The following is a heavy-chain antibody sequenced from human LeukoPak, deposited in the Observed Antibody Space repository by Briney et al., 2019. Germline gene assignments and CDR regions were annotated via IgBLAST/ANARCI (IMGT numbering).Heavy chain of an antibody. CDR3: ARRSAAAGIDAFDI. J-gene: IGHJ3*02. CDR2: VGTGGDT. Sequence: GGSLRLSCSASGFSFRNYDMHWVRQPTGKGLEWVSAVGTGGDTYYAGSVKGRFTVVRENAKNTLYLQMNSLGAGDTAMYCCARRSAAAGIDAFDIWGQGTMVTVSS. CDR1: GFSFRNYD. D-gene: IGHD6-13*01. V-gene: IGHV3-13*01.